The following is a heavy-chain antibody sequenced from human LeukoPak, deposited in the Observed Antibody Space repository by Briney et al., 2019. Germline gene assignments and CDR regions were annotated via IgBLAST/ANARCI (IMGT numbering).Heavy chain of an antibody. V-gene: IGHV3-23*01. D-gene: IGHD2-21*01. Sequence: GGSLRLSCVASGFTFANSVLTWVRQAPGKGLEWGSGISETYGTTYYADSVKGRFTTSRDKSRDTVSLQMNSLRAEDTAVYYCTSYCGPASCYSGFDNWGQGTLVTVSS. CDR1: GFTFANSV. CDR2: ISETYGTT. J-gene: IGHJ4*02. CDR3: TSYCGPASCYSGFDN.